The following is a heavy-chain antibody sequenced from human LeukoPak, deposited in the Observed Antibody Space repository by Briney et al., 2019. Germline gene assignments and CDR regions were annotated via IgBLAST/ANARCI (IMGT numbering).Heavy chain of an antibody. CDR3: ARDPLSVTGTNERYDYYGFDV. D-gene: IGHD6-19*01. V-gene: IGHV3-23*01. CDR2: ISGSGGST. CDR1: GFTVSSND. Sequence: PGGSLRLSCAASGFTVSSNDMSWVRQAPGKGLEWVSAISGSGGSTYYADSVKGRFTISRDDSKNTLYLQMNSLRPEDTAVYYCARDPLSVTGTNERYDYYGFDVWGQGTTVTVSS. J-gene: IGHJ6*02.